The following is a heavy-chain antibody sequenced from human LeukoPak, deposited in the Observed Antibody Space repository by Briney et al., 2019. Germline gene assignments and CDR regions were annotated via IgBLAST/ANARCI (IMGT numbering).Heavy chain of an antibody. J-gene: IGHJ4*02. CDR3: AREATWGQWYFDH. CDR1: GITFSSHG. CDR2: IAADGGVK. Sequence: PGGSLRLSCVASGITFSSHGMDGVREAPGKGLEWVAVIAADGGVKHYADSVKGRFTLSRDNSKNTLYLQMNSLSVEDTAVYYCAREATWGQWYFDHWGQGTPVTVSS. D-gene: IGHD6-19*01. V-gene: IGHV3-30*03.